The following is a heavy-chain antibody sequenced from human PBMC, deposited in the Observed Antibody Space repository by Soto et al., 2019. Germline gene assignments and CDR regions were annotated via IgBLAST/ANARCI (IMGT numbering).Heavy chain of an antibody. CDR3: GSGHGGSCYTHYYHGMDY. Sequence: QVQLVESGGGVVQPGRSLRLSCAASGFTFSSYGMHWVRQAPGKGLEWVAVIWYDGSNKYYTDSVKGRFTISRDNSKKTLYIQITSQTAEDSAVNYCGSGHGGSCYTHYYHGMDYWGQGTTVTVSS. CDR1: GFTFSSYG. CDR2: IWYDGSNK. V-gene: IGHV3-33*01. D-gene: IGHD2-15*01. J-gene: IGHJ6*02.